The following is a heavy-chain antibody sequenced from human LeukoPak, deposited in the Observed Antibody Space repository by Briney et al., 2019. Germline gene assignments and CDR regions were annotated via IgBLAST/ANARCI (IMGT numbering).Heavy chain of an antibody. J-gene: IGHJ5*02. CDR1: GFTFTNSA. CDR2: IVVGSGNT. Sequence: SVKVSCKASGFTFTNSAMQWVRQARGQRLEWIGWIVVGSGNTNYAQKFQERVTITRDMSTSTAYMELSSLRSEDTAVYYCAAAGESGRYSAWFDPWGQGTLVTVSS. V-gene: IGHV1-58*02. D-gene: IGHD1-26*01. CDR3: AAAGESGRYSAWFDP.